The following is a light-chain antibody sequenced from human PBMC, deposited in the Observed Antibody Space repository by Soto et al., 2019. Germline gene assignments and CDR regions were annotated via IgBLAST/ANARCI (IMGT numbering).Light chain of an antibody. J-gene: IGKJ2*03. CDR1: QDSSNF. Sequence: DIQMTQSPSSLSASVGDRVTITCRASQDSSNFVAWYQQKPGKSPTLLSSEASTLQSGVPSRFSGRGSGTDFTLTISSLQPEDFATYFCQNFNGAPSGFGQGTKLAVK. V-gene: IGKV1-27*01. CDR3: QNFNGAPSG. CDR2: EAS.